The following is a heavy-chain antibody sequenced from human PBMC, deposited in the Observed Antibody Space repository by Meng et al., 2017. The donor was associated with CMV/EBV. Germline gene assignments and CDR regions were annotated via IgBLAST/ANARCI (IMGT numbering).Heavy chain of an antibody. D-gene: IGHD3-10*01. Sequence: GGSLRLSCAASGFTFSSYAMHWVRQAPGKGLEWVAVISYDGSNKYYADSVKGRFTISRDNSKNTLYLQMNSLRAEDTAVHYCARAFIPYGSGSGDAFDIWGQGTMVTVSS. CDR3: ARAFIPYGSGSGDAFDI. CDR2: ISYDGSNK. CDR1: GFTFSSYA. J-gene: IGHJ3*02. V-gene: IGHV3-30*04.